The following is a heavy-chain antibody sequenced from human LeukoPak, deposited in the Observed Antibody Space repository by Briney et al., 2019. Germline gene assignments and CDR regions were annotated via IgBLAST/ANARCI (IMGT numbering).Heavy chain of an antibody. CDR1: GGSFSGYY. CDR2: INHSGST. Sequence: PSETLSLTCAVYGGSFSGYYWSWIRQPPGKGLEWNGEINHSGSTNYNPSLKSRVTISVDTSKNQFSLKLSSVTAADTAVYYCARGPGYCSSTSCYKGWFDPWGQGTLVTVSS. V-gene: IGHV4-34*01. CDR3: ARGPGYCSSTSCYKGWFDP. J-gene: IGHJ5*02. D-gene: IGHD2-2*02.